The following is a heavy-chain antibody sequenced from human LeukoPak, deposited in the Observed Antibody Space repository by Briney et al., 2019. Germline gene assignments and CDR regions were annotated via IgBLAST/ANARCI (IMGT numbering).Heavy chain of an antibody. CDR3: ARGSGEQWLVQ. CDR1: EYSFPNYC. J-gene: IGHJ4*02. D-gene: IGHD6-19*01. CDR2: IYPADSDT. V-gene: IGHV5-51*01. Sequence: GESLKISCKHSEYSFPNYCIGWVRQLPGKGLEWMGIIYPADSDTRYSPSFQGQVTISADKSISTAYLQWSSLKASDTALYYCARGSGEQWLVQWGLGTLVSVSS.